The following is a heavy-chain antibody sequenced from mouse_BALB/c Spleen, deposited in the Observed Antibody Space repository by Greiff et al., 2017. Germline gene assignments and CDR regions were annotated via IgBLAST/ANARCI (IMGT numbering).Heavy chain of an antibody. J-gene: IGHJ4*01. V-gene: IGHV1-69*02. CDR1: GYTFTSYW. Sequence: VQLQQPGAELVKPGASVKLSCKASGYTFTSYWMHWVKQRPGQGLEWIGEIDPSDSYTNYNQKFKGKATLTVDKSSSTAYMQLSSLTSEDSAVYYCATGRAYAMDYWGQGTSVTVSS. CDR2: IDPSDSYT. CDR3: ATGRAYAMDY.